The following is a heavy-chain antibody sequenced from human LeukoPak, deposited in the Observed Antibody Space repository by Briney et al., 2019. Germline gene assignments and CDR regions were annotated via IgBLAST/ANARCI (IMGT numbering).Heavy chain of an antibody. D-gene: IGHD3-10*01. CDR2: MNPNSGNT. V-gene: IGHV1-8*01. J-gene: IGHJ4*02. CDR1: GYTFTSYD. CDR3: ARGITMVRGVMGY. Sequence: ASVKVSCKASGYTFTSYDINWVRQATGQGLEWMGWMNPNSGNTGYAQKFQGRVTITRDTSASTAYMELSSLRSEDTAVYYCARGITMVRGVMGYWGQGTLVTVSS.